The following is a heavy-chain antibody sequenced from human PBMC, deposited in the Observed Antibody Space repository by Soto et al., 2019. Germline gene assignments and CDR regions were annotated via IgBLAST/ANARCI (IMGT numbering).Heavy chain of an antibody. CDR3: ARDGSGYRSRASPMDV. D-gene: IGHD3-22*01. CDR1: GDTFSSYA. Sequence: QVQLVQSGAEVKKLGSSVKVSCKASGDTFSSYAISWVRQAPGQGLEWMGGIIPIFGTANYAQKFQGRVTITADESTSTAYMELSSLRSEDTAVYYCARDGSGYRSRASPMDVWGQGTTVTVSS. CDR2: IIPIFGTA. J-gene: IGHJ6*02. V-gene: IGHV1-69*01.